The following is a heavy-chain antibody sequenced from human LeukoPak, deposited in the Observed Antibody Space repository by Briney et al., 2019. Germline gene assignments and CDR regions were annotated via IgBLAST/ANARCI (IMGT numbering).Heavy chain of an antibody. CDR2: IWYDGSNK. V-gene: IGHV3-33*06. CDR3: AKDRGSYPSLIDY. Sequence: GGSLRLSCAASGFSFSSYGMHWVRQAPGKGLDWVAVIWYDGSNKYYADSVKGRFTISRDNSKNTLHLQMKSVRAEDTAGYYCAKDRGSYPSLIDYWGQGTLLTVSS. J-gene: IGHJ4*02. D-gene: IGHD1-26*01. CDR1: GFSFSSYG.